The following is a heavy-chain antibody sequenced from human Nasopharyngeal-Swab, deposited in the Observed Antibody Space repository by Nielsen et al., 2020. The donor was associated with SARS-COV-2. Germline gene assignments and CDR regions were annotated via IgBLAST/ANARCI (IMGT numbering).Heavy chain of an antibody. Sequence: GESLKISCAASGFTFSSYGMHWVRQAPGKGLEWVANIKQDGSEKYYVDSVKGRFTISRDNAKNSLYLQMNSLRAEDTAVYYCARVGINSYGFYYYYYGMDVWGQGTTVTVSS. CDR1: GFTFSSYG. CDR2: IKQDGSEK. V-gene: IGHV3-7*01. D-gene: IGHD5-18*01. J-gene: IGHJ6*02. CDR3: ARVGINSYGFYYYYYGMDV.